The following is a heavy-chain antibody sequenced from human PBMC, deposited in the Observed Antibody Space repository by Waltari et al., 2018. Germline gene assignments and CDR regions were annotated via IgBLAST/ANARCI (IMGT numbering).Heavy chain of an antibody. CDR3: ASIRQARGY. J-gene: IGHJ4*02. CDR2: IYYSGST. CDR1: GGSISSYY. V-gene: IGHV4-59*01. D-gene: IGHD5-12*01. Sequence: QVQLQESGPGLVKPSETLSLTCTVSGGSISSYYWSWIRQPPGKGLEWIGYIYYSGSTNYNPSLKSRVTISVDTSKNQFSLKLSSVTAADTAVYYCASIRQARGYWGQGTLVTVSS.